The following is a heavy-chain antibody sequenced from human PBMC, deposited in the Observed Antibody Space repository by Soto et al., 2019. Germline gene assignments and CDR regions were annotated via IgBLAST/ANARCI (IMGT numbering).Heavy chain of an antibody. CDR3: ARKVPAAMRFYYYGMDV. Sequence: SETLSLTCTVSGGSISSSSYYWGWIRQPPGKRKERIGSIYYSGSTYYNPSLKSRVTISVDTSKNQFSLKLSSVTAADAAVYYCARKVPAAMRFYYYGMDVWGQGTTLTVSS. J-gene: IGHJ6*02. D-gene: IGHD2-2*01. CDR1: GGSISSSSYY. CDR2: IYYSGST. V-gene: IGHV4-39*01.